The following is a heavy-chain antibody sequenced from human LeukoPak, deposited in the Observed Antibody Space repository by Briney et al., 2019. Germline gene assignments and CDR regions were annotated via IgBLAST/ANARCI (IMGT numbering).Heavy chain of an antibody. CDR2: IYYSGST. V-gene: IGHV4-59*04. Sequence: PGGSLRLSCAASGFTFSSYWMSWIRQPPGKGLEWIGNIYYSGSTYYNPSLKSRVTISVDTSKNQFSLKLSSVTAADTAVYYCARHVSGDDAFDIWGQGTMVTVSS. D-gene: IGHD7-27*01. J-gene: IGHJ3*02. CDR1: GFTFSSYW. CDR3: ARHVSGDDAFDI.